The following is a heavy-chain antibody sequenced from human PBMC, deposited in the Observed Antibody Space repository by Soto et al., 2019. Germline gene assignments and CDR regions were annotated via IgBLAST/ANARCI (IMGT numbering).Heavy chain of an antibody. D-gene: IGHD4-17*01. CDR2: IYPGDSDT. Sequence: PGESLKISCKGSGYSFTSYWIGWVRQMPGKGLEWMGIIYPGDSDTRYSPSFQGQVTISADKSISTAYLQWSSLKASDTAMYYCARLNMDYGDFLSYYYGMDVWGQGTTVTVSS. CDR3: ARLNMDYGDFLSYYYGMDV. CDR1: GYSFTSYW. V-gene: IGHV5-51*01. J-gene: IGHJ6*02.